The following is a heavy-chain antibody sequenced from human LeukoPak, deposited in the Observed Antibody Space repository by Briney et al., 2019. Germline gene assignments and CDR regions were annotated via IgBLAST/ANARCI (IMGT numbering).Heavy chain of an antibody. D-gene: IGHD3-22*01. CDR2: IRYDGSNK. Sequence: GGSLRLSCAASGFTFSSYGMHWVRQAPGEGLEWVAFIRYDGSNKYYADSVKGRFTISRDNSKDTLYLQMNSLRAEDTAVYYCAKPYDSSGYSGDYWGQGTLVTVSS. J-gene: IGHJ4*02. CDR1: GFTFSSYG. V-gene: IGHV3-30*02. CDR3: AKPYDSSGYSGDY.